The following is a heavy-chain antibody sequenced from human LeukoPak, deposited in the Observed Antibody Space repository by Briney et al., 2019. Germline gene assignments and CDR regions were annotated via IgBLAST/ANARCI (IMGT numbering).Heavy chain of an antibody. CDR3: ARGSKVLEWPTENWFDP. Sequence: ASVKVSCKASGGTFSSYAISWVRQAPGQRLEWMGRIIPIFGTANYAQKFQGRVTITTDESTSTAYMELSSLRSEDTAVYYCARGSKVLEWPTENWFDPWGQGTLVTVSS. D-gene: IGHD3-3*01. CDR1: GGTFSSYA. V-gene: IGHV1-69*05. J-gene: IGHJ5*02. CDR2: IIPIFGTA.